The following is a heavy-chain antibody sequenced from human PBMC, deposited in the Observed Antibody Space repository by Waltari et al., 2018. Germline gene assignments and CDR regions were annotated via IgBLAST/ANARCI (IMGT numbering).Heavy chain of an antibody. Sequence: QVNLVESGGGVVQPGGSLRLSCATSGLTFSNFGMHWFRQAPGKGLEWVALIWFDGSDKFYADSVRGRFTISRDNSARTLYLDMDSLRLDDTAMYYCAKDAFGNTYLDFWGQGTLVTVSS. D-gene: IGHD2-2*02. CDR2: IWFDGSDK. CDR3: AKDAFGNTYLDF. J-gene: IGHJ4*02. V-gene: IGHV3-30*02. CDR1: GLTFSNFG.